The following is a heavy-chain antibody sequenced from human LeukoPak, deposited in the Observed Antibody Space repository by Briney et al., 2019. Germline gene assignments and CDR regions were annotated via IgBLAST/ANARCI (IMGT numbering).Heavy chain of an antibody. D-gene: IGHD1-26*01. CDR1: GFTFDDYA. CDR3: ARDRVVGAYYYYYYMDV. CDR2: ISGDGGST. J-gene: IGHJ6*03. V-gene: IGHV3-43*02. Sequence: GGSLRLSCAASGFTFDDYAMHWVRQAPGKGLEWVSLISGDGGSTYYADSVKGRFTISRDNSKNSLYLQMNSLRAEDTAVYYCARDRVVGAYYYYYYMDVWGKGTTVTVSS.